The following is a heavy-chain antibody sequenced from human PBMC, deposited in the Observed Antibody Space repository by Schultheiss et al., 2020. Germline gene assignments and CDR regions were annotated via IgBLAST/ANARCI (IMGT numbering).Heavy chain of an antibody. J-gene: IGHJ4*02. CDR1: GFTFGDYA. Sequence: GGSLRLSCAASGFTFGDYAMHWVRQAPGKGLEWVSRISWNSGSIGYADSVKGRFTISRDNSKNTLYLQMNSLRAEDTAVYYCVAQVFVPQYWGRGTRVTVSS. D-gene: IGHD3-16*02. CDR2: ISWNSGSI. CDR3: VAQVFVPQY. V-gene: IGHV3-9*01.